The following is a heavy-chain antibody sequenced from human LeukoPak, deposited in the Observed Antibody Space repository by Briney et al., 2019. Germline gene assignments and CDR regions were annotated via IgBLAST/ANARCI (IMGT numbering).Heavy chain of an antibody. D-gene: IGHD5-18*01. J-gene: IGHJ4*02. CDR1: GFTFSSYS. V-gene: IGHV3-7*03. Sequence: GGSLRLSCAASGFTFSSYSMNWVRQAPGKGLEWVANIKQDGSEKYYVDSVKGRFTISRDNAKNSLYLQMNSLRAEDTALYYRARPSGYSYAGGIDHWGQGTLVTVSS. CDR3: ARPSGYSYAGGIDH. CDR2: IKQDGSEK.